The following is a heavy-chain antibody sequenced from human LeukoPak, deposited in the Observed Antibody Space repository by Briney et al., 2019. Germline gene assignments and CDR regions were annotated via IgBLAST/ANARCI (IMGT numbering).Heavy chain of an antibody. Sequence: SETLSLTCTVFGGPLTDYFWTWIRHSPGPGLEWIGEINDYTGDTKYNPSLNSRVSRSLEKSKNQLSLELRSVTAADTAVYYCARGRIAKIVVVHSVSYGMDVWGQGTTVTVSS. V-gene: IGHV4-34*01. CDR3: ARGRIAKIVVVHSVSYGMDV. D-gene: IGHD3-22*01. CDR2: INDYTGDT. J-gene: IGHJ6*02. CDR1: GGPLTDYF.